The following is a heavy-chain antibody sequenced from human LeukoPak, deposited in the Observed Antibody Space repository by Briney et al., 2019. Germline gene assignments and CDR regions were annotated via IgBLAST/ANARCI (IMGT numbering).Heavy chain of an antibody. CDR3: AKNRSSGPHYYYGMDV. V-gene: IGHV3-30*18. CDR2: ISYLGDDQ. J-gene: IGHJ6*02. CDR1: GFTFSSYG. D-gene: IGHD6-25*01. Sequence: GGSLRLSCAASGFTFSSYGMHWVRQAPGKGLEWVAVISYLGDDQFYAESVKGRFTISRDSSNKKVFLQMNSLRGEDTAVYYCAKNRSSGPHYYYGMDVWGRGTTVIVSS.